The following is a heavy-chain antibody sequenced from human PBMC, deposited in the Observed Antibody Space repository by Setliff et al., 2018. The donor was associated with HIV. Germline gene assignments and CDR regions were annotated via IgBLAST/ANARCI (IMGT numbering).Heavy chain of an antibody. CDR2: ISGWGGST. D-gene: IGHD3-10*01. CDR1: GFTFSTYA. J-gene: IGHJ3*02. V-gene: IGHV3-23*01. Sequence: PGGSLRLSCAASGFTFSTYAMSWVRQAPGKGLEWVSGISGWGGSTYNADSVKGRFTISRDNAKNSLYLQMSSLRTEDTTVYFCARDPAFGAFDIWGQGTMVTVSS. CDR3: ARDPAFGAFDI.